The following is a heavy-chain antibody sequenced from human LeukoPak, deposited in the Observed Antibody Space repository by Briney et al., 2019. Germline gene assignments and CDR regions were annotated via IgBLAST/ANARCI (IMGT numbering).Heavy chain of an antibody. CDR1: GYTFTGYY. CDR2: INPNSGGT. J-gene: IGHJ5*02. V-gene: IGHV1-2*02. CDR3: AREFRTGTKHHNWFDP. D-gene: IGHD1-1*01. Sequence: GASVKVSCKASGYTFTGYYMHWVRQAPGQGLEWMGWINPNSGGTNYAQKFQGRVTMTRDTSISTAYMELSRLRSDDTAVYYCAREFRTGTKHHNWFDPWGQGTLVTVSS.